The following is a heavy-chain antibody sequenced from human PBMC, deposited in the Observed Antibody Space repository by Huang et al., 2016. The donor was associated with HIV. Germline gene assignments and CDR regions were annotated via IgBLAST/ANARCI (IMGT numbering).Heavy chain of an antibody. CDR2: INPSGGST. CDR1: GYTFTSYY. Sequence: QVQLVQSGAEVKKPGASVKVSCKASGYTFTSYYIHWVRQATGQGLGGMGVINPSGGSTTYAQKFHGRVTMTRDTSTSTVYMKLSSLRSEDAAVYYCARAPPYDSSGYYWVYFDYWGQGTLVTVSS. CDR3: ARAPPYDSSGYYWVYFDY. D-gene: IGHD3-22*01. J-gene: IGHJ4*02. V-gene: IGHV1-46*01.